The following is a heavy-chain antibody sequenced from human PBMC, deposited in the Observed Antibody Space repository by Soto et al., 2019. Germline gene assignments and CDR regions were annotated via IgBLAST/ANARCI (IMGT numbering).Heavy chain of an antibody. CDR3: ARDARGDEAPMDD. CDR2: INPNSGGT. D-gene: IGHD3-10*01. CDR1: GYTFTGYY. V-gene: IGHV1-2*04. Sequence: QVQLVQSGAEVKKPGASVKVSCKASGYTFTGYYMHWVRQAPGQGLEWMGWINPNSGGTNYAQKFQGWFTRTRDTSISTAYMELSRLRSDDTAVYYCARDARGDEAPMDDWGQGTLVTVSS. J-gene: IGHJ4*02.